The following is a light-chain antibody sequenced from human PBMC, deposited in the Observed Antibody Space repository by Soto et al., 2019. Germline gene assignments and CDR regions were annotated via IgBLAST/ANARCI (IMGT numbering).Light chain of an antibody. CDR3: QQANSFPIT. V-gene: IGKV1-12*01. J-gene: IGKJ5*01. CDR2: EAS. Sequence: DIQMTQSPSSVSASVGDRVTITCRASQGISSWLAWYQQRPGKAPKLLIYEASSLQYGVPSRFRGSGSGTDFPLTITGLQPEDAATYFCQQANSFPITFGQGTRLEIK. CDR1: QGISSW.